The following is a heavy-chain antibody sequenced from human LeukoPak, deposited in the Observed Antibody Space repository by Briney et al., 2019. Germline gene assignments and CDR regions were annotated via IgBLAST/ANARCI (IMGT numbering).Heavy chain of an antibody. V-gene: IGHV3-30*04. D-gene: IGHD2-21*01. J-gene: IGHJ4*02. Sequence: PGGSLRLSCTASGFTFGDYAISWVRQAPGKGLEWVAVISYDGSNKYYADSVKGRFTISRDNSKNTLYLQMNSLRAEDTAVYYCAKDLWLANDYWGQGTLVTVSS. CDR3: AKDLWLANDY. CDR1: GFTFGDYA. CDR2: ISYDGSNK.